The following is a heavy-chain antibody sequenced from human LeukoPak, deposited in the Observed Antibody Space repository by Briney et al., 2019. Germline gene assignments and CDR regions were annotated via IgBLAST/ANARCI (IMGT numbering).Heavy chain of an antibody. Sequence: SETLSLTCTVSGGSISSYYWSWIRQPAGKGLEWIRRIYTSGSTNYNPSLKSRVTMSVDTSKNQFSLKLSSVTAADTAVYYCARGRYYDSSGYYHYYFDYWGQGTLVTVSS. J-gene: IGHJ4*02. CDR2: IYTSGST. D-gene: IGHD3-22*01. CDR1: GGSISSYY. CDR3: ARGRYYDSSGYYHYYFDY. V-gene: IGHV4-4*07.